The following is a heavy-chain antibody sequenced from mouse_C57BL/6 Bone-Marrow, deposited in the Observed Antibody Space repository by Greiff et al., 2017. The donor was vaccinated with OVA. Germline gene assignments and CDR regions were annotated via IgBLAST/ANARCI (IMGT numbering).Heavy chain of an antibody. CDR3: ARGEKNYGSSLYYFDY. CDR1: GYTFTSYW. Sequence: QVQLQQPGAELVMPGASVKLSCKASGYTFTSYWMHWVKQRPGQGLEWIGEIDPSDSYPNYNQKFKGKSTLTVDKSPSTAYMQLSSLTSEDSAVYYCARGEKNYGSSLYYFDYWGQGTTLTVSS. V-gene: IGHV1-69*01. CDR2: IDPSDSYP. J-gene: IGHJ2*01. D-gene: IGHD1-1*01.